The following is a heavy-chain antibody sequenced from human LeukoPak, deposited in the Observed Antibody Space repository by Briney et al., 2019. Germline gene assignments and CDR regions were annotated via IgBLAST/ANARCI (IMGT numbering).Heavy chain of an antibody. CDR2: NIPIFGTA. CDR1: GGTSSSYA. J-gene: IGHJ5*02. Sequence: GASVKVSCKASGGTSSSYAISWVRQAPGQGLEWMGGNIPIFGTANYAQKFQGRVTITTDESTSTAYMELSSLRSEDTAVYYCARVALLSEGGTYWFYPWGQGTLVTVSS. V-gene: IGHV1-69*05. CDR3: ARVALLSEGGTYWFYP. D-gene: IGHD1-1*01.